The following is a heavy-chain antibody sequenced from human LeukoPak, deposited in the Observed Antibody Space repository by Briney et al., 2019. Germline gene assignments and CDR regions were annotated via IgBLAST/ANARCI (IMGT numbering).Heavy chain of an antibody. CDR1: GDSITGYY. J-gene: IGHJ4*02. Sequence: SETLSLTCTVSGDSITGYYWSWIRQPPGKGLEWIGYIYYSGRTNYNPSLKSRVTISVDTSKNQFSLKLSSVTAADTAVYYCARQYSSGWLDYWGQGTLVTVSS. V-gene: IGHV4-59*08. D-gene: IGHD6-19*01. CDR3: ARQYSSGWLDY. CDR2: IYYSGRT.